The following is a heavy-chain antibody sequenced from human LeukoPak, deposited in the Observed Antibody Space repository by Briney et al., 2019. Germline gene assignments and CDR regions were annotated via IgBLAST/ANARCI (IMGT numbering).Heavy chain of an antibody. D-gene: IGHD3-10*01. CDR2: INQDGSER. CDR3: AILSLARFGRDVKSAFDI. V-gene: IGHV3-7*03. CDR1: GFTFSSHW. J-gene: IGHJ3*02. Sequence: PGGSLRLSCAASGFTFSSHWMTWVRQAPGKGLEWVANINQDGSERYYVDSVKGRFTISRDNAKNSLYLQMNSLRSEDTAVYYCAILSLARFGRDVKSAFDIWGQGTMVTVSS.